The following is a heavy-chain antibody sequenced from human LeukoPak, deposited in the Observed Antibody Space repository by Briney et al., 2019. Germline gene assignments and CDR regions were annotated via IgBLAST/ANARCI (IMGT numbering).Heavy chain of an antibody. CDR2: ISSSGSTI. CDR3: AELGITMIGGV. J-gene: IGHJ6*04. D-gene: IGHD3-10*02. V-gene: IGHV3-11*04. Sequence: PGGSLRLSCAASGFTFSYFYMNWVRQAPGKGLEWVSYISSSGSTIYYADSVKGRFTISRDNAKNSLYLQMNSLRAEDAAVYYCAELGITMIGGVWGKGTTVTISS. CDR1: GFTFSYFY.